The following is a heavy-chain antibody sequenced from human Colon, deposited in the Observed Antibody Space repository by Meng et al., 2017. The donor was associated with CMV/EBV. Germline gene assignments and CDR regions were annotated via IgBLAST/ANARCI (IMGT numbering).Heavy chain of an antibody. J-gene: IGHJ4*02. CDR1: GGSISSGGYY. V-gene: IGHV4-31*03. D-gene: IGHD2-15*01. CDR2: IYYTGST. CDR3: ARDPGSGPDY. Sequence: LTCTVSGGSISSGGYYWSWIRQHPGKGLEWIGYIYYTGSTYYNPSLKSRVVISGDTSKNQFSLKLSSVTAADTAVYFCARDPGSGPDYWSQGTLVTVSS.